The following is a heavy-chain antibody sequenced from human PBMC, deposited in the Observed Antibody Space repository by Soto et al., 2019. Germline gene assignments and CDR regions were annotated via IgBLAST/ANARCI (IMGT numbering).Heavy chain of an antibody. V-gene: IGHV4-39*01. D-gene: IGHD3-3*01. CDR3: ARQNPVLRFLESLPKNWFDH. CDR1: GGSISSSSYY. CDR2: IYYSGST. Sequence: PSETLSLTCTVSGGSISSSSYYWGWIRQPPGKGLEWIGSIYYSGSTYYNPSLKSRVTISVDTSKNQSSLKLSSVTAADTAVYYCARQNPVLRFLESLPKNWFDHLGQGTLVTVSS. J-gene: IGHJ5*02.